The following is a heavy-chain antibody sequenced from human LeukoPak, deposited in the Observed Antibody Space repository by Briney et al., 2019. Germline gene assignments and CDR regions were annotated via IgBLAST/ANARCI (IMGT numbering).Heavy chain of an antibody. D-gene: IGHD7-27*01. V-gene: IGHV3-13*05. CDR2: ISTASNP. CDR3: ARELGIEGYWYFDL. Sequence: GGSLRLSCAASGFTVRAYDMHWVRQVAGKGLEWVSAISTASNPHYAASVQGRFTIFRANAENSLYLQMNSLSAEDTAVYYCARELGIEGYWYFDLWGRGTLVTVSS. CDR1: GFTVRAYD. J-gene: IGHJ2*01.